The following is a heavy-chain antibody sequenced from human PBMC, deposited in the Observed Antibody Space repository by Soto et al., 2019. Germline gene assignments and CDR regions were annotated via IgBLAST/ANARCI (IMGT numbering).Heavy chain of an antibody. D-gene: IGHD3-16*01. CDR1: GYTFTSYY. J-gene: IGHJ6*02. V-gene: IGHV1-46*01. CDR3: ARDSSTLGAGYYYGMDV. CDR2: INPSGGST. Sequence: GASVKVSCKASGYTFTSYYMHWVRQAPGQGLEWMGIINPSGGSTSYAQKFQGRVTMTRDTSTSTVYMELSSLRSEDTAVYYCARDSSTLGAGYYYGMDVWGQGTTVTVSS.